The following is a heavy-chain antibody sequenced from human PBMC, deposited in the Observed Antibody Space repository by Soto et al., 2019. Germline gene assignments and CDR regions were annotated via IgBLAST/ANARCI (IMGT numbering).Heavy chain of an antibody. Sequence: SVKVSCKASGGTFSSYAISWVRQAPGQGLEWMGGIIPIFGTANYAQKFQGRVTITADESTSTAYMELSSLRSEDTAVYYCARAPRGYSYTYYFDYLGQGTLVTGSS. CDR3: ARAPRGYSYTYYFDY. CDR2: IIPIFGTA. CDR1: GGTFSSYA. D-gene: IGHD5-18*01. V-gene: IGHV1-69*13. J-gene: IGHJ4*02.